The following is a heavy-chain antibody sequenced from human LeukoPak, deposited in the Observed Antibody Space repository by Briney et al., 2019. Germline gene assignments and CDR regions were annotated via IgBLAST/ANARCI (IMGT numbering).Heavy chain of an antibody. J-gene: IGHJ4*02. Sequence: PGGSLRLSCAASGFTFSSYGMHWVRQAPGKGLEWVAVIWYDGSNKYYADSVKGRFTISRDNSKNTLYLQMNSLRAEDTAVYYCARDPSILTGYYHYFDYWGQGTLVTVSS. CDR3: ARDPSILTGYYHYFDY. CDR2: IWYDGSNK. V-gene: IGHV3-33*01. CDR1: GFTFSSYG. D-gene: IGHD3-9*01.